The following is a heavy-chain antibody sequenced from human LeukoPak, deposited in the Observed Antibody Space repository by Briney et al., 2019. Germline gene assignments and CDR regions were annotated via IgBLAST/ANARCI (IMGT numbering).Heavy chain of an antibody. V-gene: IGHV3-23*01. CDR3: ATCYGDYVFDY. CDR2: ISGSGGST. Sequence: GGSLRLSCAASGFTFSSYAMSWVRQAPGKGLEWVSAISGSGGSTYYADSVKGRFTVSRDNSNNTLYLQMNSLRAEDTAVYYCATCYGDYVFDYWGQGTLVTVSS. D-gene: IGHD4-17*01. CDR1: GFTFSSYA. J-gene: IGHJ4*02.